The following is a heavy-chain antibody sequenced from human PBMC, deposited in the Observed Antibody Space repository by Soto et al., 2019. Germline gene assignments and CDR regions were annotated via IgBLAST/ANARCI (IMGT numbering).Heavy chain of an antibody. Sequence: GGSLRLSCAASGFTFSSYAMSWVRQAPGKGLEWVSAISGRGGSTYYAHSVKGRFTISRDNSKNTLYLQMNSLRAEDTAVYYCAKGGDYGGISFDYWGQGTLVTVSS. CDR2: ISGRGGST. CDR3: AKGGDYGGISFDY. J-gene: IGHJ4*02. CDR1: GFTFSSYA. V-gene: IGHV3-23*01. D-gene: IGHD4-17*01.